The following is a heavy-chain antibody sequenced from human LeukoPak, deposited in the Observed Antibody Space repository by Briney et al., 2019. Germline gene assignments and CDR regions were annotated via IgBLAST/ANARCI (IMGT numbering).Heavy chain of an antibody. CDR2: IIPIFGTA. CDR1: GGTLSSYA. Sequence: GASVKVSCKASGGTLSSYAISWVRQAPGQRLEWMGGIIPIFGTANYAQKFQGRVTITTDESTSTAYMELSSLRSEDTAVYYCARVIGVCSSTSCPFDYWGQGTLVTVSS. CDR3: ARVIGVCSSTSCPFDY. D-gene: IGHD2-2*01. J-gene: IGHJ4*02. V-gene: IGHV1-69*05.